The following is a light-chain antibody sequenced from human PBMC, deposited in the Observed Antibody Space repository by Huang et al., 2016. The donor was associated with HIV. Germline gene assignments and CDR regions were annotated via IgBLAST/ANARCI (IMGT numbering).Light chain of an antibody. J-gene: IGKJ5*01. CDR2: DAS. CDR1: QSVSSF. Sequence: EIVLTQSPATLSLSPGERATLSCRASQSVSSFLVWYQQKPGQAPRLLIYDASNRATGSPARFSGSGSGTDFTLTISSLEPEDFAIYYCQQHYKWPPTFGQGTRLEIK. CDR3: QQHYKWPPT. V-gene: IGKV3-11*01.